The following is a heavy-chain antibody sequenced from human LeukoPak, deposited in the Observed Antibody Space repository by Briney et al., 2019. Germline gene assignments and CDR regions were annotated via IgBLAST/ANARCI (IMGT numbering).Heavy chain of an antibody. CDR1: GGSISNYC. V-gene: IGHV4-4*07. J-gene: IGHJ5*02. D-gene: IGHD1-26*01. CDR3: ARDREVGRDNAISWFDP. CDR2: ICATGSS. Sequence: SETLSLTCTVSGGSISNYCWSWIRQPAGNGLEWIGRICATGSSNYNPFLKSRATMSVDTSKKQFSLKLSSVTAADTAVYYCARDREVGRDNAISWFDPWGQGILVTVSS.